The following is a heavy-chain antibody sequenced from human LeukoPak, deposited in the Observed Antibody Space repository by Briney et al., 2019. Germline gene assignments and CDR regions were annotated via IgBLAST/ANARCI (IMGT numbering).Heavy chain of an antibody. Sequence: PGGSLRLSCAASGFTFSSFAMSWVRHAPGKGLEWVSAIRNSDGNTYYADSVKRRFTISRDNSKNTLYVQMNSLRAEDTAVYYCARAPGRSGTYDYWFDSWGQGTLVTVSS. D-gene: IGHD5-12*01. CDR2: IRNSDGNT. V-gene: IGHV3-23*01. CDR3: ARAPGRSGTYDYWFDS. CDR1: GFTFSSFA. J-gene: IGHJ5*01.